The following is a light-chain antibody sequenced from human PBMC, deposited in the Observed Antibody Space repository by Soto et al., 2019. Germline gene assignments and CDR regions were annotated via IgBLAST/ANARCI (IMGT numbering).Light chain of an antibody. Sequence: EIVLTQSPATLSLSPGERATLSCRASQSVSSYLAWYQQKPGQAPRLLIYDASNRATGIPARFSGSGSGTDFTLTISRLEPEDFAVYYCQYYGSSPTFGQGTKVDIK. CDR3: QYYGSSPT. J-gene: IGKJ1*01. V-gene: IGKV3-20*01. CDR2: DAS. CDR1: QSVSSY.